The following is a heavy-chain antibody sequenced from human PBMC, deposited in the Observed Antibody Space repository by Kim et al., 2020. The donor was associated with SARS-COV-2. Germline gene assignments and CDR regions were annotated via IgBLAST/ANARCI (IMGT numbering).Heavy chain of an antibody. CDR1: GFTFSSYA. CDR2: ISYDGSNK. Sequence: GRSLRLSCAASGFTFSSYAMHWVRQAPGKGLEWVAVISYDGSNKYYADSVKGRFTISRDNSKNTLYLQMNSLRAEDTAVYYCARGFGGPFAYWGQGTLVTVSS. J-gene: IGHJ4*02. CDR3: ARGFGGPFAY. V-gene: IGHV3-30*04. D-gene: IGHD3-10*01.